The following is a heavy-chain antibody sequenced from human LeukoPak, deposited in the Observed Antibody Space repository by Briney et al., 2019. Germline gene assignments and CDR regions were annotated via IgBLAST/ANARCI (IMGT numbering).Heavy chain of an antibody. CDR2: ISSGGTYE. J-gene: IGHJ4*02. CDR1: GFTFSNYA. CDR3: ARDSTYYYDSGSSGPHYFDN. V-gene: IGHV3-30*01. Sequence: GGSLRLSCAASGFTFSNYAMHWVRQAPGKGLEWVTLISSGGTYEYYADSVKGRFTISIDNSKDTLYLQLNSLRAEDTAVYYCARDSTYYYDSGSSGPHYFDNWGQGTLVTVSS. D-gene: IGHD3-10*01.